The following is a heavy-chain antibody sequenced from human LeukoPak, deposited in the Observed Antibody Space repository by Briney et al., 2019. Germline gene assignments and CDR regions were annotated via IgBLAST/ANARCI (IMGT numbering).Heavy chain of an antibody. J-gene: IGHJ5*02. V-gene: IGHV3-23*01. CDR2: ISGSGGST. CDR3: AVSAAAGSYNWFDP. D-gene: IGHD6-13*01. CDR1: GFTFSSYS. Sequence: GGSLRLSCAASGFTFSSYSMNWVRQAPGKGLEWVSAISGSGGSTYYADSVKGRFTISRDNSKNTLYLQMNSLRAEDTAVYYCAVSAAAGSYNWFDPWGQGTLVTVSS.